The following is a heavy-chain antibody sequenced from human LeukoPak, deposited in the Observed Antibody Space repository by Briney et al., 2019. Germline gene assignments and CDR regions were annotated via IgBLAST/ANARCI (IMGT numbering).Heavy chain of an antibody. J-gene: IGHJ4*02. V-gene: IGHV3-23*01. CDR2: INNSGGTT. CDR1: GFTFSSYA. D-gene: IGHD6-25*01. CDR3: AKDRIAAAAQNIFDY. Sequence: GGSLRLSCAASGFTFSSYAMSWVRQAPGKGLEWVSAINNSGGTTYCADSVKGRFIISRDDSKNTLYLQMNSLRAEDTAVYYCAKDRIAAAAQNIFDYWGQGTLVTVSS.